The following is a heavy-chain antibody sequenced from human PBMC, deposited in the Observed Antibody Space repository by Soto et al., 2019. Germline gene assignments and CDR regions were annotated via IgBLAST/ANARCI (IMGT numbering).Heavy chain of an antibody. CDR2: IYWDDDK. CDR1: GFSLSTSGVG. V-gene: IGHV2-5*02. CDR3: AHRPSDWSGGSCYSGFGY. J-gene: IGHJ4*02. Sequence: QITLKESGPTLVKPTQTLTLTCTFSGFSLSTSGVGVGWIRQPPGKALEWLALIYWDDDKRYSPSLKSRLTSTKDTSKNQVVLTRTNMDPVDTATYYCAHRPSDWSGGSCYSGFGYWGQGTLVTVSS. D-gene: IGHD2-15*01.